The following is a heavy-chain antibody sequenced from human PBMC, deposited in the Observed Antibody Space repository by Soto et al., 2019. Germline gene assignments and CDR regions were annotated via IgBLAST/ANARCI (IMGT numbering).Heavy chain of an antibody. CDR3: ARCSGSYYYYYYGMDV. CDR2: IIPIFGTA. Sequence: SVKVSCKASGGTFSSYAISWVRQAPGQGLEWMGGIIPIFGTANYAQKFQGRVTITADESTSTAYMELSSLRSEDTAVYYCARCSGSYYYYYYGMDVWGQGTTVTVSS. J-gene: IGHJ6*02. CDR1: GGTFSSYA. D-gene: IGHD1-26*01. V-gene: IGHV1-69*13.